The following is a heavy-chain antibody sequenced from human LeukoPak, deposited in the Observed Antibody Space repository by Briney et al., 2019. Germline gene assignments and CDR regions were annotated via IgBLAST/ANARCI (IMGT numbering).Heavy chain of an antibody. D-gene: IGHD3-3*01. Sequence: SETLSLTCTVSGGSLSSSSFSLAWIRQPQGKGLEWIGSINNSGSTSPNPSLKSRVSIFVHTSQNQFSLKLSAVTAADTAMYYCARGHYDFSTGSYTGGFYYFDSWGQGTLVTVS. V-gene: IGHV4-39*01. CDR2: INNSGST. CDR1: GGSLSSSSFS. J-gene: IGHJ4*02. CDR3: ARGHYDFSTGSYTGGFYYFDS.